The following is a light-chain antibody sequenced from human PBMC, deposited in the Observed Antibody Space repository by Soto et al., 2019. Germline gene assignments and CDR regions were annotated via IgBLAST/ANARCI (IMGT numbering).Light chain of an antibody. V-gene: IGLV1-47*01. CDR1: SSDIGSNS. CDR3: AACEDSLSGVV. J-gene: IGLJ2*01. CDR2: MNS. Sequence: QSVLTQPPSASGTPGQRVTISCSGTSSDIGSNSVHWYQQLPGTAPKLLIYMNSQRPSGVPERISGSKSGTSASLAISGLQAEDEADYYCAACEDSLSGVVFGGGTKLTVL.